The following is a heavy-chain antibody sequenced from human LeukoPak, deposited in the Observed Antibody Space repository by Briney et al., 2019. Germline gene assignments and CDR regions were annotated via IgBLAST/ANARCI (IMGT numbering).Heavy chain of an antibody. CDR3: ARAPYYDFWSGYYSYYYYGMDV. CDR2: IIPIFDTA. CDR1: GGTFSSYA. Sequence: SVKVSCKASGGTFSSYAISWVRQAPGEGLEWKGGIIPIFDTANYAQKFQGRVTITADESTSTAYMELSSLRSEDTAVYYCARAPYYDFWSGYYSYYYYGMDVWGQGTTVTVSS. V-gene: IGHV1-69*01. J-gene: IGHJ6*02. D-gene: IGHD3-3*01.